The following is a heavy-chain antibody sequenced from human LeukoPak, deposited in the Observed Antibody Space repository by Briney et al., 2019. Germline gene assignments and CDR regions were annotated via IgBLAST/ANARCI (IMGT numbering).Heavy chain of an antibody. Sequence: GGSLRLSCAASGFTFSDHYMSWFRQAPGKGLEWVSYISNSGSLKYYADSVKGRFTISRDNAKNSLYLQMNSLRAEDTAVYYCARDMEMMISSGMDVWGQGTTVTVSS. J-gene: IGHJ6*02. V-gene: IGHV3-11*04. CDR1: GFTFSDHY. CDR3: ARDMEMMISSGMDV. CDR2: ISNSGSLK. D-gene: IGHD3-22*01.